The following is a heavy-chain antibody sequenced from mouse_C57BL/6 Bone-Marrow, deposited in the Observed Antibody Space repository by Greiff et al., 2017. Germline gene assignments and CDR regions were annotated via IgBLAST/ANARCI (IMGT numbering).Heavy chain of an antibody. CDR3: ARDPYYYGSSPWFAY. J-gene: IGHJ3*01. V-gene: IGHV5-4*01. Sequence: EVQLQESGGGLVKPGGSLKLSCAASGFTFSSYAMSWVRQTPEKRLEWVATISDGGSYTYSPDNVKGRFTISRDNAKNNLYLQMSHLKSEDTAMYYCARDPYYYGSSPWFAYWGQGTLVTVSA. D-gene: IGHD1-1*01. CDR1: GFTFSSYA. CDR2: ISDGGSYT.